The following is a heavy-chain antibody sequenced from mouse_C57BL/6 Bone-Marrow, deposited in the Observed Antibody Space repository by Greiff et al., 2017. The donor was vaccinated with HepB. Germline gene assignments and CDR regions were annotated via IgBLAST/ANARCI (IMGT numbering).Heavy chain of an antibody. CDR3: ARGMITTGDSYYFDY. Sequence: QVQLQQSGAELVRPGSSVKLSCKASGYTFTSYWMHWVKQRPIQGLEWIGNIDPSDSETHYNQKFKDKATLTVDKSSSTAYMQLSSLTSEDSAVYYCARGMITTGDSYYFDYWGQGTTLTVSS. V-gene: IGHV1-52*01. CDR1: GYTFTSYW. J-gene: IGHJ2*01. D-gene: IGHD2-4*01. CDR2: IDPSDSET.